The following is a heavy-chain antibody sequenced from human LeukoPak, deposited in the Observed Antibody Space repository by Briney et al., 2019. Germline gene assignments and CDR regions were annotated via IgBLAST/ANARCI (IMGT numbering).Heavy chain of an antibody. CDR1: GFTFSSYA. V-gene: IGHV3-33*08. D-gene: IGHD6-13*01. J-gene: IGHJ4*02. CDR3: ARDLGSSSWYYFDY. CDR2: IWYDGSNK. Sequence: QPGGSLRLSCAASGFTFSSYAMHWVRQAPGKGLEWVAVIWYDGSNKYYADSVKGRFTISRDNSKNTLYLQMNSLRAEDTAVYYCARDLGSSSWYYFDYWGQGTLVTVSS.